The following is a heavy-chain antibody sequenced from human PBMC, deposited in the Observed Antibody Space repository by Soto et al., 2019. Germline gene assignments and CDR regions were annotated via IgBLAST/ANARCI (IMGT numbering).Heavy chain of an antibody. CDR3: ARDSRYYGSGSFHNY. CDR1: GFTVSSNY. D-gene: IGHD3-10*01. V-gene: IGHV3-53*01. CDR2: IYSGGST. J-gene: IGHJ4*02. Sequence: EVQLVESGGGLIQPGGSLRLSCAASGFTVSSNYMSWVRQAPGKGLEWVSVIYSGGSTYYADSVKGRFTISRDNPKNTLYLQMNSLRAEDTAVYYCARDSRYYGSGSFHNYWGQGTLVTVSS.